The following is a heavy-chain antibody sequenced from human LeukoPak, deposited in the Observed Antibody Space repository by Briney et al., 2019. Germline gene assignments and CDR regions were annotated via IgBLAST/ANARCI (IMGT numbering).Heavy chain of an antibody. D-gene: IGHD2-2*01. CDR3: AREAGGYCSSTSCGFDY. V-gene: IGHV3-15*01. CDR1: GFTFSNAW. Sequence: GGSLRLSCAASGFTFSNAWMSWVRQAPGKGLEWVGRIKSKTDGGTTDYAAPVKGRFTISRDDSKNTLYLQMNSLRAEDTAVYYCAREAGGYCSSTSCGFDYWGQGTLVTVTS. J-gene: IGHJ4*02. CDR2: IKSKTDGGTT.